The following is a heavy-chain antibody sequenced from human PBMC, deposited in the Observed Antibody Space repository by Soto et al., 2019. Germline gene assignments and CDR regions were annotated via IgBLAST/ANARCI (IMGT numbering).Heavy chain of an antibody. Sequence: SETLSLTCAVYGGSFSGYYWSWIRQPPGKGLEWIGEINHSGSTNYNPSLKSRVTISVDTSKNQFSLKLSSVTAADTAVYYCARERIAVAGKIYYYYYGMDVWGQGTTVTVSS. CDR2: INHSGST. V-gene: IGHV4-34*01. CDR3: ARERIAVAGKIYYYYYGMDV. CDR1: GGSFSGYY. J-gene: IGHJ6*02. D-gene: IGHD6-19*01.